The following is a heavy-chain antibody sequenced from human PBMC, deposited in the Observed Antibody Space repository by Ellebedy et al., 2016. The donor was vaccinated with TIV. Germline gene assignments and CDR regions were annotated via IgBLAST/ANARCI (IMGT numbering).Heavy chain of an antibody. J-gene: IGHJ4*02. CDR2: INGGNDNT. CDR3: ARWMAHLETGEYYFDY. V-gene: IGHV1-3*01. D-gene: IGHD7-27*01. Sequence: ASVKVSCXASGYTFSRYAIHWVRQAPGQRLEWMGWINGGNDNTKFSQKFQGRVTITWDTSATTAHMELSSLTSEDTAVYYCARWMAHLETGEYYFDYWGQGTLVTVSS. CDR1: GYTFSRYA.